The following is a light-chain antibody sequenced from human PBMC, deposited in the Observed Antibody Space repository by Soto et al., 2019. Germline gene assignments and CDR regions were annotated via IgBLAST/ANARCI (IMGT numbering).Light chain of an antibody. V-gene: IGKV3-15*01. CDR3: QQYNNRTPWT. CDR1: QSVSSN. CDR2: VAS. J-gene: IGKJ1*01. Sequence: EIVMTQSPSTLSVSPGERATLSCRASQSVSSNLTCYQQKPVQAPRLLIYVASTRATVIPARFSGSGSGTEYSLTISSRQPQEFAVTYYQQYNNRTPWTFGQGTKVDIK.